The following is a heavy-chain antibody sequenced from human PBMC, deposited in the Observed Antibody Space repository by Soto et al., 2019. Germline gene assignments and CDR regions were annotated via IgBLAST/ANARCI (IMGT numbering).Heavy chain of an antibody. Sequence: GGSLGLSCAASGLTISSYSMNWVRQAPGKGLEWVSSISSSSSYIYYADSVKGRFTISRDNAKNSLYLQMNSLRAEDTAVYYCARDRVVVVPAAMGYGMDVWGQGTTVTVSS. CDR3: ARDRVVVVPAAMGYGMDV. CDR1: GLTISSYS. V-gene: IGHV3-21*01. D-gene: IGHD2-2*01. J-gene: IGHJ6*02. CDR2: ISSSSSYI.